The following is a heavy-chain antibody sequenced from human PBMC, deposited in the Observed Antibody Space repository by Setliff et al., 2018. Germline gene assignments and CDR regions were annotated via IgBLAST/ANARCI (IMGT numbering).Heavy chain of an antibody. CDR3: FGAGTCSY. D-gene: IGHD3-10*01. J-gene: IGHJ4*02. Sequence: GGSLRLSCAASGFTFSAYSMNWVRQAPGKGLEWVSSSSSTGRYTFYADSVKGQFTVSRDNAKNSLSLQMNNLRTEDTAVYYCFGAGTCSYWGQGTLVTVSS. CDR1: GFTFSAYS. CDR2: SSSTGRYT. V-gene: IGHV3-21*01.